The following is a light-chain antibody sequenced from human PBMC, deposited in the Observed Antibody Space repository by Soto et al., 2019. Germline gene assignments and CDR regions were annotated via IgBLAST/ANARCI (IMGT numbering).Light chain of an antibody. CDR3: QQYNSLMYT. CDR1: QSISSW. CDR2: DAS. Sequence: DIQMTQSPSTLSASVGDRVTITCRASQSISSWLAWYQQKPGKAPKLLIYDASSLESGVPSRFSGSGSGTEFTLTISSLQPDDFATYYCQQYNSLMYTFVQGTKLEIK. J-gene: IGKJ2*01. V-gene: IGKV1-5*01.